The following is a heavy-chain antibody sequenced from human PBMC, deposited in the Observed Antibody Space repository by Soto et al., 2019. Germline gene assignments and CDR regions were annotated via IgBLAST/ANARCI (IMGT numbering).Heavy chain of an antibody. J-gene: IGHJ5*02. Sequence: QITLKESGPTLVKPTQTLTLTCTFSGFSLSTSGVGVGWIRQPPGKALEWLALIYWDDDKRYSPSLKSRLTIARDHSKTQRLLTRPNVDPVDTSTYHCAHRPPGPRMAGTESWFDPWGQGTLVTVSS. CDR1: GFSLSTSGVG. CDR3: AHRPPGPRMAGTESWFDP. CDR2: IYWDDDK. V-gene: IGHV2-5*02. D-gene: IGHD6-19*01.